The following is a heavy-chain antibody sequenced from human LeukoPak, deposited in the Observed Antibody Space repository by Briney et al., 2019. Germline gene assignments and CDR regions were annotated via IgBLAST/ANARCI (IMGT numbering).Heavy chain of an antibody. CDR1: GYTLTELS. CDR3: ARDYSGQWEQLTGWWIDP. CDR2: INPSGDFR. J-gene: IGHJ5*02. V-gene: IGHV1-46*01. Sequence: ASVKVSCKVSGYTLTELSMHWVRQAPGQGLEWMAIINPSGDFRSYAQKFQGRVTVTRDMSTRTVYMELSDLRPEDTALYYCARDYSGQWEQLTGWWIDPWGQGTLVIVSS. D-gene: IGHD1-26*01.